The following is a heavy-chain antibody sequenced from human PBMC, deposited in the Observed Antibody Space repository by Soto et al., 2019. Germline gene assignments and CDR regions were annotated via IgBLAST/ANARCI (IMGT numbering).Heavy chain of an antibody. V-gene: IGHV3-33*01. CDR3: ARALQSHYYDSSGYYGY. Sequence: PGGSLRLSCAASGFTFSSYGMHWVRQAPGKGLEWVAVIWYDGSNKYYADSVKGRFTISRDNSKNTLYLQMNSLRAEDTAVYYCARALQSHYYDSSGYYGYWGQGTLVTVSS. CDR2: IWYDGSNK. D-gene: IGHD3-22*01. J-gene: IGHJ4*02. CDR1: GFTFSSYG.